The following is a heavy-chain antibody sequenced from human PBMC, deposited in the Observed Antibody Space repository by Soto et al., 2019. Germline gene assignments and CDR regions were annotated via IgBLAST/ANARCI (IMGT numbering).Heavy chain of an antibody. J-gene: IGHJ4*02. CDR2: INHSGST. D-gene: IGHD6-13*01. CDR1: GGSFSGYY. Sequence: PSETLSLTCAVYGGSFSGYYWSWIRQPPGKGLEWIGEINHSGSTNYNPSLKSRVTISVDTSKNQFSLKLSPVTAADTAVYYCARGVSKQLVPVDSGGRGPLVTV. V-gene: IGHV4-34*01. CDR3: ARGVSKQLVPVDS.